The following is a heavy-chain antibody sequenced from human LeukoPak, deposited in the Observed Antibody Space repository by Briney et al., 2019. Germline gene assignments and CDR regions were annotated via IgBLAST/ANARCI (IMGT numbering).Heavy chain of an antibody. CDR1: GFTFSSYG. D-gene: IGHD3-10*01. Sequence: PGRSLRLSCAASGFTFSSYGMHWVRQAPGKGLEWVAVISYDGSNKYYADSVKGRFTISRDNSKNTLYLQMNSLRAEDTAVYYCAKVFRERITMVRGVIEDWFDPWGQGTLVTVSS. J-gene: IGHJ5*02. CDR3: AKVFRERITMVRGVIEDWFDP. V-gene: IGHV3-30*18. CDR2: ISYDGSNK.